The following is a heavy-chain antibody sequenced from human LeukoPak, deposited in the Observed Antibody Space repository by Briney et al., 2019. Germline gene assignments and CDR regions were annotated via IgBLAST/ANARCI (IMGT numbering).Heavy chain of an antibody. CDR2: IYYSGST. D-gene: IGHD3-10*01. CDR1: GGSISSYY. J-gene: IGHJ5*02. Sequence: PSETLSLTCTVSGGSISSYYWSWIRQPPGKGLEWVGYIYYSGSTNYNPSLKSRVTISVDTSKNQFSLKLSSVTAADTAVYYCARDNYVEYYGPGANWFDPWGQGTLATVSS. CDR3: ARDNYVEYYGPGANWFDP. V-gene: IGHV4-59*01.